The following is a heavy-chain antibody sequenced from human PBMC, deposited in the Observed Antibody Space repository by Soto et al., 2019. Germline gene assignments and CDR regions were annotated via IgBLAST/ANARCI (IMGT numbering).Heavy chain of an antibody. CDR1: GFTFSSYS. V-gene: IGHV3-21*01. Sequence: PGGSLRLSCAASGFTFSSYSMNWVRQAPGKGLEWVSSISSSSSYIYYADSVKGRFTISRDNAKNSLYLQMNSLRAEDTAVYYCARGYCSGGSCPLYYYYGMDVWGQGTTVTVSS. D-gene: IGHD2-15*01. CDR3: ARGYCSGGSCPLYYYYGMDV. J-gene: IGHJ6*02. CDR2: ISSSSSYI.